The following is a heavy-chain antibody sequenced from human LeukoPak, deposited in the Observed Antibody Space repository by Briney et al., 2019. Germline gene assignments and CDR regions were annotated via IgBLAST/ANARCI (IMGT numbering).Heavy chain of an antibody. Sequence: GGSLRLSCAASGFTFSSYAMSWVRQAPGKGLEWVSAISGSGGSTYYADSVKGRFTISRDNSKNTLYLQVNSLRAEDTAVYYCAKAGDIVVVPAAMRGYYYYGMDVWGQGTTVTVSS. D-gene: IGHD2-2*01. J-gene: IGHJ6*02. CDR2: ISGSGGST. CDR1: GFTFSSYA. V-gene: IGHV3-23*01. CDR3: AKAGDIVVVPAAMRGYYYYGMDV.